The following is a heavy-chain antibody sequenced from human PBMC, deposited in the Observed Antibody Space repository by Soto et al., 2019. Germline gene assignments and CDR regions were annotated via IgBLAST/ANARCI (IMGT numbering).Heavy chain of an antibody. Sequence: EVQLVESGGDLVQPGGSLRLSCAASGFTFSTYWMTWVRQTPGRGLEWVANLRKGGDVKNYADSVKGRFTISRDNAKNTLYLQMSSLRAGETAIYYCARDVGAAVGVLFYDAFVIWGQGTVVTVSS. J-gene: IGHJ3*02. D-gene: IGHD6-13*01. CDR1: GFTFSTYW. CDR3: ARDVGAAVGVLFYDAFVI. CDR2: LRKGGDVK. V-gene: IGHV3-7*01.